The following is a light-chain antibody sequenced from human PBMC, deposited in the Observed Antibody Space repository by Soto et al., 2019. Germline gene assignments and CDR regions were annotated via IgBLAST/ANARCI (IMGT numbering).Light chain of an antibody. V-gene: IGLV2-8*01. CDR2: EVV. J-gene: IGLJ1*01. Sequence: QSALTQPPSASGSPGQSVTISCTGTKNDIGVYDFVSWYQHHPGKAPRLIIYEVVQRPSGVPDRFSGSKSGNTASLTVSGLQAADEADYFCQSYASSNTYVFGSGTKLTVL. CDR3: QSYASSNTYV. CDR1: KNDIGVYDF.